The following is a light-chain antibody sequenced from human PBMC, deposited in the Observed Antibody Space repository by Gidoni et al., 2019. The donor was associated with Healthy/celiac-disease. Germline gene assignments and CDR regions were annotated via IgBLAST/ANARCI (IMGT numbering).Light chain of an antibody. CDR2: WAS. V-gene: IGKV4-1*01. Sequence: IVMTQSPDSRAVSLGERATNNSKCIQSVLYSSNYKNYLSWYQQKPGQPPQLLIYWASARESGVPDRFSGSGSGTDFTLTISSLQAEDLAVYCCQQYYSTPLTFGGXTKVEIK. CDR1: QSVLYSSNYKNY. CDR3: QQYYSTPLT. J-gene: IGKJ4*01.